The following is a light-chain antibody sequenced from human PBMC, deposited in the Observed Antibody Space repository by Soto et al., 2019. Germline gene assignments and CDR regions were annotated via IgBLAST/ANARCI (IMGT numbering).Light chain of an antibody. J-gene: IGKJ4*01. CDR1: QSVGYY. Sequence: EIVLTQSPATLSLSPGERATLSCRASQSVGYYLSWYQQKPGQAPRLLIYDASNRATGIPARFSGSGSGTDFTLTISSLEPEDFAVYYCLQRSNWPPLTFCGGTKVEIK. CDR3: LQRSNWPPLT. CDR2: DAS. V-gene: IGKV3-11*01.